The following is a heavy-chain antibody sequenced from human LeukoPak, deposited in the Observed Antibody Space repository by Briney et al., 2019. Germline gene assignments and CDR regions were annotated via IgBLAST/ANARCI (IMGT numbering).Heavy chain of an antibody. V-gene: IGHV3-64*01. J-gene: IGHJ4*02. CDR2: ISSNGGST. CDR3: ARGGSITAPVGYFDY. D-gene: IGHD6-6*01. Sequence: GGSLRLSCAASGFTFSSYAMHWVRQAPGKGLEYVSAISSNGGSTYYANSVKGRFTISRDNSKNTLYLQMGSLRAEDMAVYYCARGGSITAPVGYFDYWAREPWSPSPQ. CDR1: GFTFSSYA.